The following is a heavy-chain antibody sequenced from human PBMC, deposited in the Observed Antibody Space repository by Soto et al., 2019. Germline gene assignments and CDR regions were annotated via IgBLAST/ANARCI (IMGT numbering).Heavy chain of an antibody. D-gene: IGHD6-13*01. Sequence: SVKVSCKASGGTFSSYTISWVRQAPGQGLEWMGRIIPILGIANYAQKFQGRVTITADKSTSTAYMELSSLRSEDTAVYYCARTPSLRDWYSSSWSYFDYWGQGTLVTVSS. CDR2: IIPILGIA. V-gene: IGHV1-69*02. CDR1: GGTFSSYT. J-gene: IGHJ4*02. CDR3: ARTPSLRDWYSSSWSYFDY.